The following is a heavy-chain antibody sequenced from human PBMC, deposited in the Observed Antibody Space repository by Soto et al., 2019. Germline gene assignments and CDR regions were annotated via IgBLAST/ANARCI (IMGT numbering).Heavy chain of an antibody. J-gene: IGHJ4*02. Sequence: QVQLQQWGAGLLKPSETLSLTCAVYGGSFSGYYWNWIRQSPGKGLEWIGEIDDSGSTNYNPSLKSRVTISGDTSKNQVSPKWTSVTAADTAVYYGARERQGGKIFKLYYFHSWGKGTVVTVSS. CDR1: GGSFSGYY. CDR2: IDDSGST. CDR3: ARERQGGKIFKLYYFHS. D-gene: IGHD3-10*01. V-gene: IGHV4-34*01.